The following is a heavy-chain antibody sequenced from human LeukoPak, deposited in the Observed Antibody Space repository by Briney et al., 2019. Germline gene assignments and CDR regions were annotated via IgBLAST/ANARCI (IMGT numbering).Heavy chain of an antibody. CDR2: ISWDGGSK. D-gene: IGHD3-22*01. CDR3: TTEYYYDSSGYSTFDY. Sequence: GGSLRLSCAASGFMFEDYSMHWVRQAPGKGLEWVSVISWDGGSKYYADSVKGRFTISRDNVKNSLYLQMNSLKTEDTAVYYCTTEYYYDSSGYSTFDYWGQGTLVTVSS. V-gene: IGHV3-43*01. J-gene: IGHJ4*02. CDR1: GFMFEDYS.